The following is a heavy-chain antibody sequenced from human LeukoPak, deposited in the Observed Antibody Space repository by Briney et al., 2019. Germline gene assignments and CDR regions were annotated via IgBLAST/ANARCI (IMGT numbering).Heavy chain of an antibody. J-gene: IGHJ5*02. Sequence: SETLSLTCTVSGGSISSGSYYWGWIRQPPGKGLEWIGSFYHTGTTYYNPSLKSRVTISVDTSKNQFSLNLNSITAADTAVYYCARQPGGSQYLWFDPWGQGTLVTVSS. D-gene: IGHD1-26*01. CDR1: GGSISSGSYY. V-gene: IGHV4-39*01. CDR3: ARQPGGSQYLWFDP. CDR2: FYHTGTT.